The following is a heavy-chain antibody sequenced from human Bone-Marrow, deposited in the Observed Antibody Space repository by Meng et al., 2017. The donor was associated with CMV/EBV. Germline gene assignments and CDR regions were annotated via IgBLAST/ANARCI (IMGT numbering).Heavy chain of an antibody. J-gene: IGHJ4*02. V-gene: IGHV4-34*01. Sequence: SETLSLTCAVYGGSFSGYYWSWIRQPPGKGLEWIGEINHSGSTNYNPSLESRVTISGDTSKNHVTLMLSSMNAADTAVYYCARGRSNWNDYPFVYWGQGTLVTVSS. CDR3: ARGRSNWNDYPFVY. CDR1: GGSFSGYY. CDR2: INHSGST. D-gene: IGHD1-1*01.